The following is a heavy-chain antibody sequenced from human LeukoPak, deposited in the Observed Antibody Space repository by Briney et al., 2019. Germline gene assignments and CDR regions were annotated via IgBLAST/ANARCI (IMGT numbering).Heavy chain of an antibody. CDR2: ISGSGGST. CDR1: GFTFSSYA. Sequence: TGGSLRLPCAASGFTFSSYAMSWVRQAPGKGLEWVSAISGSGGSTYYADSVKGRFTISRDNSKNTLYLQMNSLRAEDTAVYYCAKGAYYYDSSGYIDYWGQGTLVTVSS. D-gene: IGHD3-22*01. J-gene: IGHJ4*02. V-gene: IGHV3-23*01. CDR3: AKGAYYYDSSGYIDY.